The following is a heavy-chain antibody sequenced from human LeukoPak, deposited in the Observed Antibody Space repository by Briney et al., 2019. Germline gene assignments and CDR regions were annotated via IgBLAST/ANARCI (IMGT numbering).Heavy chain of an antibody. CDR1: VYTFSTYG. J-gene: IGHJ4*02. CDR3: ARDGYFDF. CDR2: ISGYTANT. V-gene: IGHV1-18*01. Sequence: ASVKVSCKASVYTFSTYGIAWVRQAPGLGLEWMGWISGYTANTNYAQKFQGRVTMTTDTITTTAYMELRSLRSDDTAVYYCARDGYFDFWGQGTLVTVSS.